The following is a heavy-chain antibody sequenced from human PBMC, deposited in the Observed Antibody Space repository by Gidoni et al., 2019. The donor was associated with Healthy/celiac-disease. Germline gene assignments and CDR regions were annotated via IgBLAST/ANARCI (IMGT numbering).Heavy chain of an antibody. J-gene: IGHJ3*02. CDR3: ATGRYCTSTSCYIAFNAFDI. CDR2: VDPDDGET. CDR1: GYTFTDYY. V-gene: IGHV1-69-2*01. D-gene: IGHD2-2*02. Sequence: TVKISCKVSGYTFTDYYMHWVQQAPGDGLEWMGLVDPDDGETKYAEKFKGRVTITADTSRDTAYMELSSLRSDDTAVYYCATGRYCTSTSCYIAFNAFDIWGQGTMVTVSS.